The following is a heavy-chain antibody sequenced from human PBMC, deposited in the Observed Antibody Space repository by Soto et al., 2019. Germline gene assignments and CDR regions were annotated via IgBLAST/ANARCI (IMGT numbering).Heavy chain of an antibody. Sequence: GGSLRLSCAASGFTFSSYSMNWVRQAPGKGLEWVSSISSSSSYIYYADSVKGRFTISRDNAKNSLYLQMNSLRAEDTAVYYCARDEGITMIVAYGMDVWGQGTTVTVSS. J-gene: IGHJ6*02. CDR1: GFTFSSYS. CDR3: ARDEGITMIVAYGMDV. D-gene: IGHD3-22*01. CDR2: ISSSSSYI. V-gene: IGHV3-21*01.